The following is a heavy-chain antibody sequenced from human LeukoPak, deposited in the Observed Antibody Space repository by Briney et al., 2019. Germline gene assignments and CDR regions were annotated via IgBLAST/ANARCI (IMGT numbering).Heavy chain of an antibody. CDR1: GFNFDDYA. CDR2: ISWNSDKI. D-gene: IGHD2-15*01. CDR3: AKSGIFQGYYFYYMDV. Sequence: GGSLRLSCAASGFNFDDYAVHWVRQAPGKGLEWVSGISWNSDKIGYADSVKGRFTISRDNAKKSLYLQMNSPRPEDTALYYCAKSGIFQGYYFYYMDVWGKGTTVTISS. J-gene: IGHJ6*03. V-gene: IGHV3-9*01.